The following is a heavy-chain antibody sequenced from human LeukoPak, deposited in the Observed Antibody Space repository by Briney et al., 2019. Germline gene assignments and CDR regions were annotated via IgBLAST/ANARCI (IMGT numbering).Heavy chain of an antibody. Sequence: AGGSLRLSCAASGFTFSSYWMSWVRQAPGKGLEWIGSIYYSGSTYYNVSLKSRVTISVDTSKNQFSLKLSSVTAADTAVYYCAKSGWFGEASMLWGQGTLVTVSS. CDR1: GFTFSSYW. CDR3: AKSGWFGEASML. CDR2: IYYSGST. V-gene: IGHV4-59*05. D-gene: IGHD3-10*01. J-gene: IGHJ4*02.